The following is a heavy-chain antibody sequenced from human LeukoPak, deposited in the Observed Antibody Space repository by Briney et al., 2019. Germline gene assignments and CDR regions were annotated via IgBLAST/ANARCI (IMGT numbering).Heavy chain of an antibody. Sequence: GGSLRLSCAASEFTVSSNYMSWVRQAPGKGLEWVSAISGSGGSTYYADSVKGRFTISRDNSKNTLYLQMNSLRAEDTAVYYCAKSLLWFGELPIYWGQGTLVTVSS. J-gene: IGHJ4*02. CDR2: ISGSGGST. CDR1: EFTVSSNY. V-gene: IGHV3-23*01. D-gene: IGHD3-10*01. CDR3: AKSLLWFGELPIY.